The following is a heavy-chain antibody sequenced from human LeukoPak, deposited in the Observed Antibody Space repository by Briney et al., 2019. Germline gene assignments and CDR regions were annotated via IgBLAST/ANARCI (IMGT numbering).Heavy chain of an antibody. CDR1: GGTFSSYA. J-gene: IGHJ5*02. CDR3: ARDLGLVEFARFDP. CDR2: IIPILGTA. D-gene: IGHD2-21*01. V-gene: IGHV1-69*04. Sequence: GASVKVSCKASGGTFSSYAISWVRQAPGQGLEWMGRIIPILGTANYAQKFQGRVTITADKSTSTAYMELSSLRSEDTAAYYCARDLGLVEFARFDPWGQGTLVTVSS.